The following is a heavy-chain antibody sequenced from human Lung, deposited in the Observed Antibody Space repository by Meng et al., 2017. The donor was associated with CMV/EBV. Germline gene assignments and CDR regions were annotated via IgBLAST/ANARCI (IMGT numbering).Heavy chain of an antibody. V-gene: IGHV3-15*01. D-gene: IGHD4-23*01. J-gene: IGHJ4*02. CDR3: TTDRPRSGGKTHDF. CDR2: TKSKVDGETR. Sequence: DVQLVESGGGLVKPXGSLRISCRGSGSGFIFSDLWINWVRQARGKGLEWVGRTKSKVDGETRDYAAAVRGRFAISRDDSKNTLYLHMNSLKTEDTAVYYCTTDRPRSGGKTHDFWGQGTLVTVSS. CDR1: GSGFIFSDLW.